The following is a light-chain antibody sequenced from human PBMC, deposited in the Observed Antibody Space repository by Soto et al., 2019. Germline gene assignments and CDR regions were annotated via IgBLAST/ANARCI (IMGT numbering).Light chain of an antibody. J-gene: IGLJ1*01. Sequence: QSVLTQPASVSGSPGQSITMSCTGTSSDVGAYNFVSWYQHHPGRAPKLIIYEVTIRPSGVSNRFSGSKSGNTASLTISGLQAEDEADYYCSSYTTSAPYVFGSGTKVTVL. CDR1: SSDVGAYNF. CDR2: EVT. V-gene: IGLV2-14*01. CDR3: SSYTTSAPYV.